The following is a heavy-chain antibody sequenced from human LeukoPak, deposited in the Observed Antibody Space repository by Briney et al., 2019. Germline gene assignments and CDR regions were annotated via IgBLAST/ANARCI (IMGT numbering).Heavy chain of an antibody. Sequence: ASVKVSCKASGYTFTSYAMHWVRQAPGQRLEWMGWINAGNGNTKYSQKFQGRVTITRDTSASTAYMELSSLRSEDTAVYYCARAPFYDFWSGYYPYYYGMDVWGQGTTVTVSS. CDR2: INAGNGNT. D-gene: IGHD3-3*01. CDR3: ARAPFYDFWSGYYPYYYGMDV. CDR1: GYTFTSYA. J-gene: IGHJ6*02. V-gene: IGHV1-3*01.